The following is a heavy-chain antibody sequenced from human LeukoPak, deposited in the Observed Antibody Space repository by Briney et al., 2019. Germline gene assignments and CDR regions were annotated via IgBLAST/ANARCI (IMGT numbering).Heavy chain of an antibody. CDR3: ARDPLRWLQNNYYYYYMDV. CDR2: ISGSTRTI. V-gene: IGHV3-48*02. Sequence: GGSLRLSCAASGFTVSSNYMSWVRQAPGKGLEWASYISGSTRTIYDADSVKGRFTISRDNAKNSLYLQMNSLRDEDTAVYYCARDPLRWLQNNYYYYYMDVWGKGTTVTVSS. CDR1: GFTVSSNY. J-gene: IGHJ6*03. D-gene: IGHD5-24*01.